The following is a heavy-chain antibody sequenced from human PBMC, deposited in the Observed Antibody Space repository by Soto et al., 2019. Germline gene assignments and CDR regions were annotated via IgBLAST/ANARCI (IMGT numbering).Heavy chain of an antibody. D-gene: IGHD3-3*01. J-gene: IGHJ5*02. CDR2: IKQDGSEE. Sequence: EVQLVESGGNLVQPGGSLRLSCAASGFTFSSYWMSWVRQAPGKGLEWVANIKQDGSEEYYLDSVEGRFAISRDNAKNSLYLQMNSLRAEDTAVYYCARLYVDFWSGFPWGQVTLVTVSS. CDR1: GFTFSSYW. V-gene: IGHV3-7*01. CDR3: ARLYVDFWSGFP.